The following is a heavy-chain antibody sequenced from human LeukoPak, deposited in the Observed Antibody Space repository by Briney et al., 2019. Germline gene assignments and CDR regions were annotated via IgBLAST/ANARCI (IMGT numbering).Heavy chain of an antibody. V-gene: IGHV1-18*04. Sequence: ASVKVSCKATGYIFTNYGISWVRQAPGQGLEWMGWIRAYKGNTKYAQKFQGRVTLTTDTSTSTAYMELRGLRSDDTAVYYCARDPGSFLSSSGWLNWFDPWGQGTLVTVSS. J-gene: IGHJ5*02. CDR1: GYIFTNYG. CDR3: ARDPGSFLSSSGWLNWFDP. D-gene: IGHD6-19*01. CDR2: IRAYKGNT.